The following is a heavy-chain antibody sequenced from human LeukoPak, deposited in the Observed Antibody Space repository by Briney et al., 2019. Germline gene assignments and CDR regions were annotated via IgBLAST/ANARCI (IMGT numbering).Heavy chain of an antibody. V-gene: IGHV3-21*01. CDR2: ISSSSSYI. CDR1: GFTFSSYS. Sequence: GGSLRLSCAASGFTFSSYSMNWVRQAPGKWLEWVSSISSSSSYIYYADSVKGRFTISRDNAKNSLYLQMNSLRAEDTAVYYCARVGYDSSGCLDYWGQGTLVTVSS. J-gene: IGHJ4*02. D-gene: IGHD3-22*01. CDR3: ARVGYDSSGCLDY.